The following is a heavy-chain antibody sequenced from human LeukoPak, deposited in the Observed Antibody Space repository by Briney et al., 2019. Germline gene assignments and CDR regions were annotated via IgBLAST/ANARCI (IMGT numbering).Heavy chain of an antibody. CDR3: ARGRIGVATDSFDY. J-gene: IGHJ4*02. CDR2: IYHSGNT. V-gene: IGHV4-38-2*01. Sequence: SETLSLTCAVSGYSISSGYYWGCIRQPPRKGLEWIGTIYHSGNTYYNPSLKSRVIISVDTSKNQFSLKLSSVTAADTAVYYCARGRIGVATDSFDYWGQGTLVTVSS. CDR1: GYSISSGYY. D-gene: IGHD5-12*01.